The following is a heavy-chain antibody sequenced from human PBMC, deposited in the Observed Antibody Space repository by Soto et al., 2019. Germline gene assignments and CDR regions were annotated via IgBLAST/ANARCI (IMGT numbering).Heavy chain of an antibody. CDR1: GFTFSNYE. J-gene: IGHJ4*02. Sequence: EVQLVESGGGLVQPGGSLRLSCAASGFTFSNYEMTWVRQAPGKGLEWVSYISSSGVAIYYADSVKGRFTISRDNAKNSLYLQMNSLRAEDTAVYYCARGGQRGDDILTGMCDYWGQGTLVTVSS. CDR3: ARGGQRGDDILTGMCDY. V-gene: IGHV3-48*03. CDR2: ISSSGVAI. D-gene: IGHD3-9*01.